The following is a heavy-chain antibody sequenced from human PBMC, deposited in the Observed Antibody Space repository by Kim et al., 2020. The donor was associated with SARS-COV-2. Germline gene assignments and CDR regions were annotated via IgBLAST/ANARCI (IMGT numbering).Heavy chain of an antibody. D-gene: IGHD3-16*01. J-gene: IGHJ6*02. CDR1: PFTFDEHA. Sequence: GGSLRLSCVASPFTFDEHAMHWVRQAPGKGLEWVSAFMWDGSRVGYADSVKGRFTISRDNSKKSLFLQMNSLRGDDTAVYFCVRDMFPGGAEVWGQGTTVTVSS. CDR3: VRDMFPGGAEV. CDR2: FMWDGSRV. V-gene: IGHV3-9*01.